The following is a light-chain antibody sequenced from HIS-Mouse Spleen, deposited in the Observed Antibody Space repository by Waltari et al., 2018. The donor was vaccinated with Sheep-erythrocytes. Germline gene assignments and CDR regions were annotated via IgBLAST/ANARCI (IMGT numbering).Light chain of an antibody. CDR2: EGS. J-gene: IGLJ3*02. CDR3: CSYAGSSTWV. CDR1: SRAVRSYNL. Sequence: QSALPQPASVSGSPGQSITISCTGTSRAVRSYNLVSWYQQHPGKAPKLMIYEGSKRPSGVSNRFSGSKSGNTASLTISGLQAEDEADYYCCSYAGSSTWVFGGGTKLTVL. V-gene: IGLV2-23*01.